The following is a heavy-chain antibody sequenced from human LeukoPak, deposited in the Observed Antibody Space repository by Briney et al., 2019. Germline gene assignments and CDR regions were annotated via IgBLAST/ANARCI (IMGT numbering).Heavy chain of an antibody. Sequence: GGSLRLSCAASGFTFSSYWMHWVRQAPGKGLVWVAFIRYDGSNKYYADSVKGRFTISRDNSKNTLYLQMNSPRAEDTAVYYCAKESAGSSWFPGYFDYWGQGTLVTVSS. CDR3: AKESAGSSWFPGYFDY. V-gene: IGHV3-30*02. CDR2: IRYDGSNK. D-gene: IGHD6-13*01. J-gene: IGHJ4*02. CDR1: GFTFSSYW.